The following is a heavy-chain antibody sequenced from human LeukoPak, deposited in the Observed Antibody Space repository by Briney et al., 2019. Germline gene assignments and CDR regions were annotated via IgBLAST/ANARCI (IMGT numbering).Heavy chain of an antibody. CDR1: VPTFTSYA. V-gene: IGHV1-69*05. J-gene: IGHJ3*02. D-gene: IGHD3-22*01. Sequence: SAKVSCMASVPTFTSYAINWVRQAPGQGLEWMGGFIPIFGSPTYAQKFQGRVTFTTDESTSTAYMELSNLRSDDTAVFYCAGFFYDSSGAAFDIWGQGTMVTVSS. CDR2: FIPIFGSP. CDR3: AGFFYDSSGAAFDI.